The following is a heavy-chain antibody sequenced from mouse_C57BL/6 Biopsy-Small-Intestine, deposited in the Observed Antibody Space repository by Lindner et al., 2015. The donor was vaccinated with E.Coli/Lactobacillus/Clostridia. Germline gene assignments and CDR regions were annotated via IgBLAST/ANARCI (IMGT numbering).Heavy chain of an antibody. CDR2: VYPGHGST. J-gene: IGHJ4*01. V-gene: IGHV1-55*01. Sequence: VQLQESGAELVKPGASVKMSCKASGYTFTNYWITWVKQRPGQGLEWIGDVYPGHGSTNYNEKFKSQATLTVDTSSSTVYMQLRGLTSEDSAVYYCAIYDRDNAMDYWGQGTSVIVST. D-gene: IGHD2-12*01. CDR3: AIYDRDNAMDY. CDR1: GYTFTNYW.